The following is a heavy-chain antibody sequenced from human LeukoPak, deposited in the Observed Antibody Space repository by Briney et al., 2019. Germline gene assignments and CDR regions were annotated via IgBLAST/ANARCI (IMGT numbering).Heavy chain of an antibody. D-gene: IGHD3-9*01. CDR1: GGSFSGYY. V-gene: IGHV4-34*01. J-gene: IGHJ4*02. Sequence: SETLPLTCAVYGGSFSGYYWSWIRQPPGKGLEWIGEINHSGSTNYNPSLKSRVTISVDTSKNQFSLKLSSVTAADTAVYYCARGGDILTVLDYWGQGTLVTVSS. CDR3: ARGGDILTVLDY. CDR2: INHSGST.